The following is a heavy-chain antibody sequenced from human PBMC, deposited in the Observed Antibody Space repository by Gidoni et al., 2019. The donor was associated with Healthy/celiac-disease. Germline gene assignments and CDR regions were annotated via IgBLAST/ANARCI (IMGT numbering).Heavy chain of an antibody. V-gene: IGHV1-69*01. D-gene: IGHD2-8*01. CDR2: IIPIFGTA. Sequence: QVQLVQSGAEVKKPGSSVKVSCKASGGTFSSYAIRWVRQAPGQGLEWMGGIIPIFGTANYAQKFQGRVTITADESTSTAYMELSSLRSEDTAVYYCAGFLGYCTNGVCYQSFEFDYWGQGTLVTVSS. J-gene: IGHJ4*02. CDR3: AGFLGYCTNGVCYQSFEFDY. CDR1: GGTFSSYA.